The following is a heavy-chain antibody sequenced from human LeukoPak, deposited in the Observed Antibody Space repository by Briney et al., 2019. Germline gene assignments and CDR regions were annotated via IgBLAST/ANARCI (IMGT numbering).Heavy chain of an antibody. CDR2: INPNSGGT. CDR1: GYTFTGYY. V-gene: IGHV1-2*02. D-gene: IGHD3-10*01. Sequence: ASVKVSCKASGYTFTGYYMHWVRQAPGQGLEWVGWINPNSGGTHYAQKFQDRVTMTRDTSISTAYMELSRLRSDDTAVYYCARGGSGGVCNYWGQGTLVTVSS. J-gene: IGHJ4*02. CDR3: ARGGSGGVCNY.